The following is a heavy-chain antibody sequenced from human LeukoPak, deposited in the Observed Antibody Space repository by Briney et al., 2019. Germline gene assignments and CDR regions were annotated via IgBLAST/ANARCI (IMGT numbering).Heavy chain of an antibody. Sequence: GASVKVSCKASGYTFTSYDINWVRQATGQGLEWMGWMNPNSGNTGYVQKFQGRVTMTRDMSTSTDYMELSSLRSEDTAVYYCARDNSVEDTAWWFDPWGQGTLVTVSS. D-gene: IGHD4-23*01. CDR1: GYTFTSYD. CDR2: MNPNSGNT. J-gene: IGHJ5*02. CDR3: ARDNSVEDTAWWFDP. V-gene: IGHV1-8*02.